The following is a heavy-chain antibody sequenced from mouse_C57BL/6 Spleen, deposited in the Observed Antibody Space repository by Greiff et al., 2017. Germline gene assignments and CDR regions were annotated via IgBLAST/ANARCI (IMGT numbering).Heavy chain of an antibody. D-gene: IGHD1-1*01. CDR1: GFTFSSYT. CDR3: ARHKDYGYYFDY. J-gene: IGHJ2*01. Sequence: EVKLEESGGGLVKPGGSLKLSCAASGFTFSSYTMSWVRQTPEKRLEWVATISGGGGNTYYPDSVKGRFTISRDNAKNTLYLQMSSLRSEDTALYYCARHKDYGYYFDYWGQGTTLTVSS. V-gene: IGHV5-9*01. CDR2: ISGGGGNT.